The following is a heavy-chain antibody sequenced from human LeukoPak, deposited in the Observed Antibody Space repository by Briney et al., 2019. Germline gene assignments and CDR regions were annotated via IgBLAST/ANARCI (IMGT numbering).Heavy chain of an antibody. CDR2: MNPNSGNT. V-gene: IGHV1-8*03. J-gene: IGHJ6*03. Sequence: ASVKVSCKASGYTFTSYDINWVRQATGQGLEWMGWMNPNSGNTGYAQKFQGRVTITRNTSISTAYMELSSLRSEDTAVYYCARGPMVVYYYYYYMDVWGKGTTVTVSS. CDR1: GYTFTSYD. D-gene: IGHD4-23*01. CDR3: ARGPMVVYYYYYYMDV.